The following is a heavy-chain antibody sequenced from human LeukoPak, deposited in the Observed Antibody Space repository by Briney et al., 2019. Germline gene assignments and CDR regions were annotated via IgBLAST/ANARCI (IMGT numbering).Heavy chain of an antibody. Sequence: KPGGSLRLSCAASGFTFSSYEMNWVRQAPGKGLEWVSYISSRGSTIYYADSVKGRFTISRDNAKNSLYLQMNSLRAEDTAVYYCARGPLGWLQLSFDYWGQGTLVTVSS. CDR1: GFTFSSYE. D-gene: IGHD5-24*01. J-gene: IGHJ4*02. V-gene: IGHV3-48*03. CDR2: ISSRGSTI. CDR3: ARGPLGWLQLSFDY.